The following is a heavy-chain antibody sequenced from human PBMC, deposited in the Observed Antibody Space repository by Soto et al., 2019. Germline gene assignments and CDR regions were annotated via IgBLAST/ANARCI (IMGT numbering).Heavy chain of an antibody. Sequence: PSETLSLTCTVSGGSISSYYWSWIRQPPGKGLEWIGYIYYSGSTNYNHSLKSRVTISVDTSKNQFSLKLSSVTAADRAVDYCARDRSIGWYTGSQRNNWFDPWGQGTLVTVSS. D-gene: IGHD6-19*01. CDR3: ARDRSIGWYTGSQRNNWFDP. V-gene: IGHV4-59*01. CDR1: GGSISSYY. J-gene: IGHJ5*02. CDR2: IYYSGST.